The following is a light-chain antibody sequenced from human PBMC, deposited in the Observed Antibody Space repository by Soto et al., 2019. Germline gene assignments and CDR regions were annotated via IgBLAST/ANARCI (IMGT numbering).Light chain of an antibody. CDR1: PSVSSS. Sequence: FVVTQSPDTLSLSPGERATLSCRASPSVSSSVAWYQHKPGQSPRLVIYSGYKRATGIPARFSGSGSGTDFPLTISGLEVDDFAIYYCQQRYSWLRVFEQGTKVEVK. J-gene: IGKJ1*01. V-gene: IGKV3-11*01. CDR2: SGY. CDR3: QQRYSWLRV.